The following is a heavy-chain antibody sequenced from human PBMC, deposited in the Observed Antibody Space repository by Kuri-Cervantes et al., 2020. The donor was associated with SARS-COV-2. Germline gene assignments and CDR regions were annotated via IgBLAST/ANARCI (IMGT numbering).Heavy chain of an antibody. Sequence: GESLKISCAASGFTFSSYWMHWVRQAPGKGLVWVSRINSDGSSTSYADSVKGRFTISRDNAKNTLYLRMNSLRAEDTAVYYCAKAISNYPSYYYYGMDVWGQGTTVTV. CDR1: GFTFSSYW. CDR3: AKAISNYPSYYYYGMDV. V-gene: IGHV3-74*01. D-gene: IGHD4-11*01. J-gene: IGHJ6*02. CDR2: INSDGSST.